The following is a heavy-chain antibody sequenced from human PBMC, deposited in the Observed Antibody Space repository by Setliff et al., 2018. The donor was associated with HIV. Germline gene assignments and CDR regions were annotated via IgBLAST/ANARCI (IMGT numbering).Heavy chain of an antibody. CDR1: GGTFSNYA. V-gene: IGHV1-69*13. CDR2: IIPIFNTA. J-gene: IGHJ4*02. Sequence: GASVKVSCKTSGGTFSNYAISWVRQAPGQGLEWMGGIIPIFNTANYAQKFQGRVTITADESTSTAYMELSSLRSEDTAVYYCATDGIGGWLRPMPDYWGQGTQVTVSS. CDR3: ATDGIGGWLRPMPDY. D-gene: IGHD5-12*01.